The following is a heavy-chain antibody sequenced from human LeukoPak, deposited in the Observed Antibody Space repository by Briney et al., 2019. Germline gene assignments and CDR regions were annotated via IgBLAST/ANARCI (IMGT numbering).Heavy chain of an antibody. V-gene: IGHV1-18*01. CDR1: GYTFTSXG. CDR2: XXXYNGNT. CDR3: ARESYCSSTSCYSDYYYYGMDV. Sequence: GASVTVSFTASGYTFTSXGXSWVRQAPGQGLEXMGXXXXYNGNTNYAQKLQGRVTMTTDTSTSTAYMELRSLRSDDTGVYYCARESYCSSTSCYSDYYYYGMDVWGQGTTVTVSS. J-gene: IGHJ6*02. D-gene: IGHD2-2*01.